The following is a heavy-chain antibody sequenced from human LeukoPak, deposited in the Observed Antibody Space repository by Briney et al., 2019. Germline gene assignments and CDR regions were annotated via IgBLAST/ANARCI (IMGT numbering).Heavy chain of an antibody. CDR1: GGSISSSSYY. V-gene: IGHV4-39*07. Sequence: SETLSLTCTVSGGSISSSSYYWGWIHQPPGKGLEWIGSIYYSGSTYYNPSLKSRVTISVDTSKNQFSLKLSSVTAADTAVYYCATPRWARGPIDYWGQGTLVTVSS. CDR3: ATPRWARGPIDY. D-gene: IGHD4-23*01. J-gene: IGHJ4*02. CDR2: IYYSGST.